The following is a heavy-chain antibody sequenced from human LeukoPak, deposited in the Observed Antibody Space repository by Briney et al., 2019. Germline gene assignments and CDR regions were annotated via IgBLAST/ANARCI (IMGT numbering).Heavy chain of an antibody. D-gene: IGHD3-22*01. CDR1: GYRFTGYY. Sequence: ASVKVSCKTSGYRFTGYYLHWVRQAPGQGLEWMGWINPNSGGTNYTQKYQGRVTMTRDTSISTAYMELSRLRSDDTAVYYCARDWGAYYYDSITSAHLDYWGQGTPVTVSS. V-gene: IGHV1-2*02. J-gene: IGHJ4*02. CDR3: ARDWGAYYYDSITSAHLDY. CDR2: INPNSGGT.